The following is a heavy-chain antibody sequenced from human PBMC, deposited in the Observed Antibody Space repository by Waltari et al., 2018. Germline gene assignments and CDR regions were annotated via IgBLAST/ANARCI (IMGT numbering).Heavy chain of an antibody. CDR3: AKELERKPYYYYGWDV. D-gene: IGHD1-1*01. CDR1: GFTFSDYA. Sequence: EMHLLESGGSLAQPGESLRLSCAASGFTFSDYAMAWVRQAPGKGLEWVSTSSNSDDITYYAETVKGRFTIARDNSKSTLFLQMNSLRADDTAIYYCAKELERKPYYYYGWDVGGQGTTVTVSS. J-gene: IGHJ6*02. CDR2: SSNSDDIT. V-gene: IGHV3-23*01.